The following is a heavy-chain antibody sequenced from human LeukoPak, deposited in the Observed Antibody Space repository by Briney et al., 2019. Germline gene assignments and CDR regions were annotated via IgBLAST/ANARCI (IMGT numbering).Heavy chain of an antibody. CDR1: GFTFTSHD. CDR2: INPSGGST. Sequence: ASVKVSCKASGFTFTSHDYNWVRQAPGQGLEWMGIINPSGGSTSYAQKFQGRVTMTRDTSTSTVYMELSSLRSEDTAVYYCARERVVPAAMAYYYYGMDVWGQGTTVTVSS. J-gene: IGHJ6*02. CDR3: ARERVVPAAMAYYYYGMDV. V-gene: IGHV1-46*01. D-gene: IGHD2-2*01.